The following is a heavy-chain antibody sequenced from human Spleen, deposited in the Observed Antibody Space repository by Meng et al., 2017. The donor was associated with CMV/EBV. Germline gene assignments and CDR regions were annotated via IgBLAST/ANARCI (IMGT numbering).Heavy chain of an antibody. Sequence: GGSLKISCAASGFTFSDFHMTWIRQAPGKGLEWVAVISYDGTNKYYADSVKGRFTISRDNSKNTLYLQMNSLRAEDTAVYFCARGPHSRSSHYYYGMDVWGQGTTVTVSS. J-gene: IGHJ6*02. CDR3: ARGPHSRSSHYYYGMDV. D-gene: IGHD2-2*01. CDR1: GFTFSDFH. CDR2: ISYDGTNK. V-gene: IGHV3-30*03.